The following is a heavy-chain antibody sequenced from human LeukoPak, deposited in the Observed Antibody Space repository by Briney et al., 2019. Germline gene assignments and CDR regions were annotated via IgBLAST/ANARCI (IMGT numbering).Heavy chain of an antibody. V-gene: IGHV1-2*02. J-gene: IGHJ6*03. Sequence: ASVKVSCKASGYTFTGYYMHWVRQAPGQGLEWMGWINPNSGATNYAQKFQGRVTMTRDTSISTAYMELSRLRSDDTAVYYCARDLFWSGYSTDYYYYYYYMDVWGKGTTVTVSS. CDR2: INPNSGAT. CDR3: ARDLFWSGYSTDYYYYYYYMDV. D-gene: IGHD3-3*01. CDR1: GYTFTGYY.